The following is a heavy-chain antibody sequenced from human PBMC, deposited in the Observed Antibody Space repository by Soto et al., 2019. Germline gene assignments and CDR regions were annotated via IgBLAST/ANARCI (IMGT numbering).Heavy chain of an antibody. Sequence: GGSLRLSCEVSGFTFSMYSMIWVRQSPGKGLEWVAKIPQDGVDGHYADSVKGRFTISRDNGKNSLYLQLNNLRAEDTAVYYCARDHLILPAHDFFYGSDVWGRGATVTVSS. CDR3: ARDHLILPAHDFFYGSDV. CDR2: IPQDGVDG. J-gene: IGHJ6*02. CDR1: GFTFSMYS. V-gene: IGHV3-7*03. D-gene: IGHD2-21*02.